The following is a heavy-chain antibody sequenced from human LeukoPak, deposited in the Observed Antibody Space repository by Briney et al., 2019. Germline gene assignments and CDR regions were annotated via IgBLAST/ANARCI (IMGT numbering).Heavy chain of an antibody. CDR1: GGTFSSYA. CDR3: AVDRDGSLTPSAFDI. CDR2: IIPIFGTA. Sequence: ASVKVSCKASGGTFSSYAISWVRQAPGQGLEWMGGIIPIFGTANYAQKFQGRVTITADESTSTAYMELSSLRSEDTAVYYCAVDRDGSLTPSAFDIWGHGTMVTVSS. J-gene: IGHJ3*02. V-gene: IGHV1-69*01. D-gene: IGHD1-26*01.